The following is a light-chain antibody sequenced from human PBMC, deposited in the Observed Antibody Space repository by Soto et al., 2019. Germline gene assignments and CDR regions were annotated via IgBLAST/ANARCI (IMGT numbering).Light chain of an antibody. CDR1: SSNIGSNY. CDR3: CSSAGSSISVV. CDR2: RNN. Sequence: QSVLTQPPSASGTPGQRVTISCSGSSSNIGSNYVYWYQQLPGTAPKLLIYRNNQRPSGVPDRFSGSKSGTSASLAISGLRSEDEADYYCCSSAGSSISVVFGGGTKVTVL. V-gene: IGLV1-47*01. J-gene: IGLJ2*01.